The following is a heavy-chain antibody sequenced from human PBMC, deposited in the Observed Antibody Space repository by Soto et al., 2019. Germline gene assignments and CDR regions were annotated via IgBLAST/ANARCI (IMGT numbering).Heavy chain of an antibody. CDR2: ISYDGSNK. D-gene: IGHD3-22*01. V-gene: IGHV3-30*18. CDR1: GFTFSSYG. CDR3: ANGGYYDY. Sequence: QVQLVESGGGVVQPGRSLRLSCAASGFTFSSYGMHWVRQAPVKGLEWVAVISYDGSNKYYADSVKGRFTISRDNSKNTLYLQMNSLRAEDTAVYYCANGGYYDYWGQGTLVTVSS. J-gene: IGHJ4*02.